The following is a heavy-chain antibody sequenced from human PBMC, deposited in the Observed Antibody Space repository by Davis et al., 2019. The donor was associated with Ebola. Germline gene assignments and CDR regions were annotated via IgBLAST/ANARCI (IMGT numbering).Heavy chain of an antibody. J-gene: IGHJ6*02. CDR2: INHSGST. Sequence: MPSETLSLTCAVYGVSFSGYYWSWIRQPPGKGLEWIGEINHSGSTNYNPSLKSRVTISVDTSKNQFSLKRSSVTAADTAVYYCARGGGYGGYGMDVWGQGTTVTVS. V-gene: IGHV4-34*01. CDR3: ARGGGYGGYGMDV. D-gene: IGHD5-12*01. CDR1: GVSFSGYY.